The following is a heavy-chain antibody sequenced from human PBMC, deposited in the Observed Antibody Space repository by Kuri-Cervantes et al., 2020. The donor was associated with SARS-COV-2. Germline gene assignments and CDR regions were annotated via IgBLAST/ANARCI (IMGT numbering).Heavy chain of an antibody. CDR3: ARGTWGGGAY. CDR2: INPTGGT. D-gene: IGHD3-16*01. CDR1: GGSLSDYY. J-gene: IGHJ4*02. V-gene: IGHV4-34*01. Sequence: SETLSLTCAVYGGSLSDYYWSWIRQPPGKGLEWIGEINPTGGTNYNPSLNSRLTISPDTSRSQFSLKLSSVTASDTAIYYFARGTWGGGAYWGQGTLVTVSS.